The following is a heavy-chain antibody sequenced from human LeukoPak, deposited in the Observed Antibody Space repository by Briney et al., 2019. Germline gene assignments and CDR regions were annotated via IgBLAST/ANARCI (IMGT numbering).Heavy chain of an antibody. Sequence: GGSLRLSCAASGFTFSSYGMHWVRQAPGKGLEWVAFIRYDGNKKYYADSVKGRFTISRDNSKNTLYLQMNSLRAEDTAVYYCAKDGRAGSYYHVLATIQGTPDYWGQGTLVTVSS. J-gene: IGHJ4*02. V-gene: IGHV3-30*02. CDR2: IRYDGNKK. CDR3: AKDGRAGSYYHVLATIQGTPDY. D-gene: IGHD3-10*01. CDR1: GFTFSSYG.